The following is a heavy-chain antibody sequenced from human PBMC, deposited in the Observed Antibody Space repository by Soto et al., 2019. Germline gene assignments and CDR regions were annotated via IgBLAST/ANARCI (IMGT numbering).Heavy chain of an antibody. CDR2: IYYSGST. Sequence: PSETLSLTCTVSGGSISSGDYYWSWIRQPPGKGLEWIGYIYYSGSTYYNPSLKSRVTISVDTSKNQFSPKLSSVTAADTAVYYCAREMATIAYYYYGMDFWGQGTTVTVSS. V-gene: IGHV4-30-4*01. CDR1: GGSISSGDYY. D-gene: IGHD5-12*01. J-gene: IGHJ6*02. CDR3: AREMATIAYYYYGMDF.